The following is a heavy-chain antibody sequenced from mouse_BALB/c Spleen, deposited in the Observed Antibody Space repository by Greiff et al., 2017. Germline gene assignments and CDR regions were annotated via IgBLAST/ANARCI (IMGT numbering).Heavy chain of an antibody. CDR3: ARHGEPAYYGNYGYFDV. V-gene: IGHV5-12-2*01. D-gene: IGHD2-10*01. CDR2: ISNGGGST. J-gene: IGHJ1*01. CDR1: GFTFSSYT. Sequence: EVQLVESGGGLVQPGGSLKLSCAASGFTFSSYTMSWVRQTPEKRLEWVAYISNGGGSTYYPDTVKGRFTISRDNAKNALYLQMSSLKSEDTAMYYCARHGEPAYYGNYGYFDVWGAGTTVTVSS.